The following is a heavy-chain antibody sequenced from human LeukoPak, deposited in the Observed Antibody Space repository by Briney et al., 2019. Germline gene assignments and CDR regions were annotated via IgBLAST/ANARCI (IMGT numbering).Heavy chain of an antibody. CDR2: ISYDGSNK. V-gene: IGHV3-30*04. D-gene: IGHD3-22*01. J-gene: IGHJ4*02. Sequence: GRSLRLSCAASGFTFSSYAMHWVRQAPGKGLEWVAVISYDGSNKHYADSVKGRFTISRDNSKNTLYLQMNSLRAEDTAVYYCARDRVHDSSGYYQPSFDYWGQGTLVTVSS. CDR3: ARDRVHDSSGYYQPSFDY. CDR1: GFTFSSYA.